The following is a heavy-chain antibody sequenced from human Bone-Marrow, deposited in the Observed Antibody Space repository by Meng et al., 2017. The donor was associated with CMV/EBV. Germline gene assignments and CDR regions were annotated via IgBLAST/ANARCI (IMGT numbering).Heavy chain of an antibody. CDR3: ARLFHTTLGTNYYYGMDV. V-gene: IGHV1-2*02. Sequence: ASVKVSCKASGYTFTGYYMHWVRQAPGQGLEWMGWINPNSGGTNYAQKFQGRVTLTRDTSINTAYLELSRLTSDDTAVFFCARLFHTTLGTNYYYGMDVWGQGTTVTVSS. CDR2: INPNSGGT. D-gene: IGHD3/OR15-3a*01. J-gene: IGHJ6*02. CDR1: GYTFTGYY.